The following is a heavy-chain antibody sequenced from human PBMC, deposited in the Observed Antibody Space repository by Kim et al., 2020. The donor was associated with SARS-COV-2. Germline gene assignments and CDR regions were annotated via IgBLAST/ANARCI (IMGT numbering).Heavy chain of an antibody. J-gene: IGHJ4*02. Sequence: TANYAQKFQGRVTITADKSTSTAYMELSSLGSEDTAVYYCAAGRVQSFDYWGQGTLVTVSS. V-gene: IGHV1-69*06. CDR2: TA. D-gene: IGHD1-1*01. CDR3: AAGRVQSFDY.